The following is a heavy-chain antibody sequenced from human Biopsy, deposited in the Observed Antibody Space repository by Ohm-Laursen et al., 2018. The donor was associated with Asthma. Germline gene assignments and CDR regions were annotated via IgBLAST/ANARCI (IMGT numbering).Heavy chain of an antibody. CDR3: ARDLHPTNHLGELSEGFDY. Sequence: SLRLPCAASGFTFSSYSMNWVRQAPGKGLEWVSYISSSSSTIYYADSVKGRFTISRDNAKNSLYLQMNSLRDEDTAVYYCARDLHPTNHLGELSEGFDYWGQGTLVTISS. CDR1: GFTFSSYS. V-gene: IGHV3-48*02. J-gene: IGHJ4*02. D-gene: IGHD3-16*02. CDR2: ISSSSSTI.